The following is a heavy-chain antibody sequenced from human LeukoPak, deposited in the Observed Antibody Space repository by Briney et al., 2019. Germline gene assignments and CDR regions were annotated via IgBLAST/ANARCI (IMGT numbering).Heavy chain of an antibody. Sequence: GGSLRLSCAASGFTFSNYGMHWVRQAPGKGLEWVAVISYDGSNKYYADSVKGRFTISRDNSKNTLYLQMNSLRAEDTAVYYCAKASTATVTTPSGFDPWGQGTLVTVSS. CDR1: GFTFSNYG. V-gene: IGHV3-30*18. J-gene: IGHJ5*02. CDR3: AKASTATVTTPSGFDP. D-gene: IGHD4-17*01. CDR2: ISYDGSNK.